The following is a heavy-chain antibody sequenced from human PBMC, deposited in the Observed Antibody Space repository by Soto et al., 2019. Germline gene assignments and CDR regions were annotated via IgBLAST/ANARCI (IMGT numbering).Heavy chain of an antibody. CDR3: ARGIGQQPGPPGGMDV. CDR1: GYTFTGYY. D-gene: IGHD6-13*01. V-gene: IGHV1-2*02. Sequence: ASVKVSCKASGYTFTGYYMHWVRQAPGQGLEWMGWINPNSGGTNYAQKFQGRVTMTRDTSISTAYMELSRLRSDDTAVYYCARGIGQQPGPPGGMDVWGQGTTVTVSS. CDR2: INPNSGGT. J-gene: IGHJ6*02.